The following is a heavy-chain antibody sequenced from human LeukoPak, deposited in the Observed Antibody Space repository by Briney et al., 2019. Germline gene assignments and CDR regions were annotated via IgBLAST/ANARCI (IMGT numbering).Heavy chain of an antibody. CDR1: GYTFTSYG. Sequence: ASVKVSCKASGYTFTSYGISWVRQAPGQGLEWMGWISAYNGNTNYAQKLQGRVTMTTDTSTSTVYMELRSLRSDDTAVYYCARARPSIAMVRGVLPYYFDYWGQGTLVTVSS. CDR2: ISAYNGNT. V-gene: IGHV1-18*01. J-gene: IGHJ4*02. CDR3: ARARPSIAMVRGVLPYYFDY. D-gene: IGHD3-10*01.